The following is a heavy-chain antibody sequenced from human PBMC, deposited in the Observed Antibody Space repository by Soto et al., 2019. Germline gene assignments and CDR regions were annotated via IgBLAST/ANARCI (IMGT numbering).Heavy chain of an antibody. CDR3: AKELRYSSSWYDFDY. D-gene: IGHD6-13*01. V-gene: IGHV3-30*18. CDR1: GFTFGSYG. Sequence: LRLSCAASGFTFGSYGMHWVRQARGKGLEWVAVISYDGSNKYYADSVKGRFTISRDNSKNTLYLQMNSLRAEDTAVYYCAKELRYSSSWYDFDYWGQGTLVTVSS. J-gene: IGHJ4*02. CDR2: ISYDGSNK.